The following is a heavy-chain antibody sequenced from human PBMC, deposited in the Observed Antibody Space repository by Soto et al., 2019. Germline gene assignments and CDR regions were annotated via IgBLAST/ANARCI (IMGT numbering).Heavy chain of an antibody. D-gene: IGHD6-13*01. CDR3: ARGRRFTSSWFFFHS. Sequence: QVQLQESGPGLVKPSQTLSLTCTVSGGFISGGDYYWSWIRQPPGKGLEWIGYIYHSGSTDYNPSLKSRVNISVDTSKNQFSLKLSSVTAADTAVYYCARGRRFTSSWFFFHSWGQGTLVTVSS. V-gene: IGHV4-30-4*01. CDR2: IYHSGST. CDR1: GGFISGGDYY. J-gene: IGHJ4*02.